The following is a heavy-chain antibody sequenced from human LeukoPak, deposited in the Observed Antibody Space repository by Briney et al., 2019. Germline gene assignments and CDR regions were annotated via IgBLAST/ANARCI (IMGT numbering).Heavy chain of an antibody. V-gene: IGHV3-9*01. Sequence: GGSLRLSCAASGFTFDDYAMHWVRQAPGKGLEWVSGISWNSGSIGYADSVKGRFTISRDNAKNTLYLQMNSLRAEDTAVYYCATWECSSTSCTNDYWGQGTLVTVSS. CDR3: ATWECSSTSCTNDY. D-gene: IGHD2-2*01. CDR2: ISWNSGSI. CDR1: GFTFDDYA. J-gene: IGHJ4*02.